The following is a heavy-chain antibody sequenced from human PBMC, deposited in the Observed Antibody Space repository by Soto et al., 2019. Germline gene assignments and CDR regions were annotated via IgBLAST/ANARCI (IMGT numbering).Heavy chain of an antibody. CDR1: GGSISSYY. J-gene: IGHJ5*02. Sequence: PSETLSLTCTVSGGSISSYYWSWIRQPPGKGLEWIGYIYYSGSTNYNPSLKSRVTISVDTSKNQFSLKLSSVTAADTAVYYCARVVWFGEEDWFDPWGQGTLVTVS. CDR2: IYYSGST. CDR3: ARVVWFGEEDWFDP. D-gene: IGHD3-10*01. V-gene: IGHV4-59*01.